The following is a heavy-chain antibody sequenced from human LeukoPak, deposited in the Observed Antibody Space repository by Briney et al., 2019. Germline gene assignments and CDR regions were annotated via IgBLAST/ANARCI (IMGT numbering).Heavy chain of an antibody. D-gene: IGHD1-26*01. CDR2: IGRNGNTI. V-gene: IGHV3-11*04. CDR1: GFTFTDYY. J-gene: IGHJ6*03. CDR3: ARDPYSGSYGPYYYYYMDV. Sequence: GGSLRLSCAASGFTFTDYYMSWIRQAPGKGLEWVSYIGRNGNTIYYADSVKGRFTISRDNAKNSLYLQMNSLRAEDTAVYYCARDPYSGSYGPYYYYYMDVWGKGTTVTISS.